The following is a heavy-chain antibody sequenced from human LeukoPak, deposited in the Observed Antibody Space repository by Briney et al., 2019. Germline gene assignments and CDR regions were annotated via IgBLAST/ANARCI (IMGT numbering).Heavy chain of an antibody. CDR3: ARGGEILWFGELSYNWFDP. CDR1: GGSFSGYY. D-gene: IGHD3-10*01. V-gene: IGHV4-34*01. CDR2: INHSGST. Sequence: SETLSLTCAVYGGSFSGYYWSWIRQPPGKGLEWIGEINHSGSTNYNPSLKSRVTISVDTSKNQSSLKLSSVTAAGTAVYYCARGGEILWFGELSYNWFDPWGQGTLVTVSS. J-gene: IGHJ5*02.